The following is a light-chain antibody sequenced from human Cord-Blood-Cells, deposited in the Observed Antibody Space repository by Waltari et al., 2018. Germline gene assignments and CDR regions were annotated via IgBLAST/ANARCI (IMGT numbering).Light chain of an antibody. Sequence: DIVMTQSPLSLPVTPGEPASISCRSSQSLLHSNGYNYLDLYLQKPGQSPQLLTYLGSNRASGVPDRFSGSGSGTDFTLKISRVEAEDVGVYYCMQALQTPFTFGPGTKVDIK. V-gene: IGKV2-28*01. CDR2: LGS. J-gene: IGKJ3*01. CDR3: MQALQTPFT. CDR1: QSLLHSNGYNY.